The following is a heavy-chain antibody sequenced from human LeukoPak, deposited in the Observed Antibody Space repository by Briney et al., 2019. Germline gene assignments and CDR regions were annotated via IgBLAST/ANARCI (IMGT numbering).Heavy chain of an antibody. Sequence: GESLKISCKGSGYSFSKYWIGWVRQMPGKGLEWMGIIYPGDSNTRYSPSFQGQVTISADKSISTAYLQWTSLNASDTAIYYCARQPLVRDCGGDCEFDYWGQGTRVSVSS. CDR1: GYSFSKYW. CDR2: IYPGDSNT. CDR3: ARQPLVRDCGGDCEFDY. D-gene: IGHD2-21*02. V-gene: IGHV5-51*01. J-gene: IGHJ4*02.